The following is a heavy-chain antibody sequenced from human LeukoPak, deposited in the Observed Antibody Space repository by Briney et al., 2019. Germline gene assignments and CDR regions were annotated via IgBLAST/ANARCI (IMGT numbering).Heavy chain of an antibody. J-gene: IGHJ4*02. CDR1: GFTFSSYS. CDR3: ARGAYGDYAHKGLDS. D-gene: IGHD4-17*01. Sequence: PGGSLRLSCAASGFTFSSYSMNWVRQAPGKGLELVSYISSSASTIYYAGSVKGRFTISRDNAKNSLFLQMNSLRVEDTAVYYCARGAYGDYAHKGLDSWGQGTLVTVSS. CDR2: ISSSASTI. V-gene: IGHV3-48*04.